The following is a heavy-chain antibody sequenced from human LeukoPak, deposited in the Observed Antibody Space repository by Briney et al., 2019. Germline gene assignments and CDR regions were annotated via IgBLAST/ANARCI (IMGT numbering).Heavy chain of an antibody. CDR1: GFTFSSYS. Sequence: PGGSLRLSCAASGFTFSSYSMNWVRQAPGKGLEWVSSISSSSSYIYYADSVKGRFTISRDNAKNSLYLQMNSLRAEDTAVYYCARVTAYYYYSSGYSDQWGQGTLVTVSS. CDR3: ARVTAYYYYSSGYSDQ. D-gene: IGHD3-22*01. CDR2: ISSSSSYI. V-gene: IGHV3-21*01. J-gene: IGHJ4*02.